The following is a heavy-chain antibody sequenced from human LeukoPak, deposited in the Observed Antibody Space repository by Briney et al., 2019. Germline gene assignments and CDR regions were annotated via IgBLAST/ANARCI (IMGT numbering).Heavy chain of an antibody. CDR3: ARGGYFDILTAYDS. V-gene: IGHV3-7*01. CDR1: GFTFSSYW. D-gene: IGHD3-9*01. Sequence: QSGGSLRLSCAASGFTFSSYWMNWVCQAPGKGLEWVANIKEDGSEKFYVDSVKGRFTISRDNAKNTLYLQMNSLRAEDSAVYYCARGGYFDILTAYDSWGQGTLVTVSS. CDR2: IKEDGSEK. J-gene: IGHJ4*02.